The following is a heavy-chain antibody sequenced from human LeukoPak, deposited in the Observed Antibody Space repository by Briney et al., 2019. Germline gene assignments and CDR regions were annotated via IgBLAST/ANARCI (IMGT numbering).Heavy chain of an antibody. CDR3: TQYLHDYLGGSYRGYFDS. V-gene: IGHV3-43*02. CDR1: GFTFGDYA. J-gene: IGHJ4*02. Sequence: QPGGPLRLSCAASGFTFGDYAMHWVRQAPGKGPEWVSLISGDGGRTKYADSVKGRFTMSRDNSRNSLFLQMKSLRSEDTSFYYCTQYLHDYLGGSYRGYFDSWGQGSLLTVSS. D-gene: IGHD3-16*02. CDR2: ISGDGGRT.